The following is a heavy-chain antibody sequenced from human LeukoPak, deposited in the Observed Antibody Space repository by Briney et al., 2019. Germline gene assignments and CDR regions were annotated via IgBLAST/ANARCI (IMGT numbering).Heavy chain of an antibody. CDR1: GFTFSSYS. J-gene: IGHJ5*02. Sequence: PGGSLRLSCAASGFTFSSYSMSWVRQAPGKGLEWVANIKQDGSEKYYVDSVKGRFTISRDNAKNSLYLQMNSLRAEDTAVYYCARTRVNLNPWGQGTLVTVSS. V-gene: IGHV3-7*01. CDR3: ARTRVNLNP. D-gene: IGHD3-10*01. CDR2: IKQDGSEK.